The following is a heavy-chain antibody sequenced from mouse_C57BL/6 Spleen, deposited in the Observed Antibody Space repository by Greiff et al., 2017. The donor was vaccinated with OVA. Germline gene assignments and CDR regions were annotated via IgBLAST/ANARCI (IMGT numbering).Heavy chain of an antibody. CDR3: ARGPTVVGDAMDY. V-gene: IGHV5-16*01. J-gene: IGHJ4*01. CDR1: GFTFSDYY. Sequence: EVMLVESEGGLVQPGSSMKLSCTASGFTFSDYYMAWVRQVPEKGLEWVANINYDGSSTYYLDSLKSRFIISRDNAKNILYLQMSSLKSEDTATYYCARGPTVVGDAMDYWGQGTSVTVSS. D-gene: IGHD1-1*01. CDR2: INYDGSST.